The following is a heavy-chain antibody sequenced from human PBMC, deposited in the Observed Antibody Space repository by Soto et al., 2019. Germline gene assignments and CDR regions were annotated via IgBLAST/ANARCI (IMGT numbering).Heavy chain of an antibody. J-gene: IGHJ6*02. Sequence: ETLSLTCAVYGGSFNDYYWTWIRQSPGKGLEWIGEIHHSGSTDYNPSLKSRVTMSVDTPQSQFSLNLTSVTAADTALYYCARGLQRRFGGYKGLGHYGMDVWGQGTTVTVS. CDR2: IHHSGST. CDR3: ARGLQRRFGGYKGLGHYGMDV. CDR1: GGSFNDYY. D-gene: IGHD5-12*01. V-gene: IGHV4-34*01.